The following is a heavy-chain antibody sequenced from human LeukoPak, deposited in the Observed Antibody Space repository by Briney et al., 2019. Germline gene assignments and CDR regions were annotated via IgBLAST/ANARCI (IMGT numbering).Heavy chain of an antibody. CDR2: TYYRSKWYN. V-gene: IGHV6-1*01. Sequence: SQTLSLTCALSGDSVSRNSAAWNWIRQSPSRGLEWLGRTYYRSKWYNDYAVSVKSRISINPDTSKNKFSLQLNSVTPEDTAVYYCAREDYYGSGSRVDYWGQGTLVTVSS. D-gene: IGHD3-10*01. CDR3: AREDYYGSGSRVDY. J-gene: IGHJ4*02. CDR1: GDSVSRNSAA.